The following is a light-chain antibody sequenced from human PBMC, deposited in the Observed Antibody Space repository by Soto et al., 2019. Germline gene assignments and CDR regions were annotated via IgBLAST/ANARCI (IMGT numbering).Light chain of an antibody. J-gene: IGKJ4*01. V-gene: IGKV3-15*01. CDR2: ATS. CDR1: QSVGNN. Sequence: EIVVTQSPATLSVSPGERATLSCRASQSVGNNFAWYQQKPGQAPRLLIFATSTRATGVPARFSGSGSGTEFTLTISSLQSEDCAVYYCQQYGDWPLTFGGGAKVAIE. CDR3: QQYGDWPLT.